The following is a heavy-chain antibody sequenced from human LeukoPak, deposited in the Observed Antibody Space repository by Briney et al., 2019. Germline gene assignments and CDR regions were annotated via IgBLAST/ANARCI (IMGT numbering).Heavy chain of an antibody. V-gene: IGHV1-18*04. Sequence: ASVKVSCKASGYTFTGYYMHWVRQAPGLGLEWMGWISAYNGNTNYAQKLQGRVTMTTDTSTSTAYMELRSLRSDDTAVYYCARGIAVAGTSIDYWGQGTLVTVSS. CDR1: GYTFTGYY. D-gene: IGHD6-19*01. J-gene: IGHJ4*02. CDR2: ISAYNGNT. CDR3: ARGIAVAGTSIDY.